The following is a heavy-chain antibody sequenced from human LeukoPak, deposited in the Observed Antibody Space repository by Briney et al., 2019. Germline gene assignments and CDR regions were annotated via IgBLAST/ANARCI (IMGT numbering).Heavy chain of an antibody. D-gene: IGHD6-13*01. CDR3: AKVWVAAAGTDAFDI. J-gene: IGHJ3*02. Sequence: GGSLRLSCAASGFTFSSYGIHWVRQAPGKGLEWVAFIRYDGSNKYYADSVKGRFTISRDNSKNTLYLQMNSLRAEDTAVYYCAKVWVAAAGTDAFDIWGQGTMVTVSS. CDR1: GFTFSSYG. V-gene: IGHV3-30*02. CDR2: IRYDGSNK.